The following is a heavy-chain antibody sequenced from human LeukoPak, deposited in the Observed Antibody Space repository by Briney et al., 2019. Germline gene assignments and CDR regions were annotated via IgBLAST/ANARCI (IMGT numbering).Heavy chain of an antibody. J-gene: IGHJ3*02. CDR2: IKQDGSEK. V-gene: IGHV3-7*03. CDR3: AARRYDYVWGSYRSDAFDI. Sequence: GGSLRLSCAASGFTFSSYWMSWVRQAPGKGLEWVANIKQDGSEKYYVDSVKGRFTISRDNAKNSLYLQMNSLRAEDTAVYYCAARRYDYVWGSYRSDAFDIWGQGTMVTVSS. CDR1: GFTFSSYW. D-gene: IGHD3-16*02.